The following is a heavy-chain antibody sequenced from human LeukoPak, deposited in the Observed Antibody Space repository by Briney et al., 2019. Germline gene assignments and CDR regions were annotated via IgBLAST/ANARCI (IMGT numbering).Heavy chain of an antibody. D-gene: IGHD3-22*01. J-gene: IGHJ4*02. CDR2: IYWNDDK. CDR3: AHLPDSSGLCYFDY. CDR1: GFSLSTSGVG. V-gene: IGHV2-5*01. Sequence: SGPTLVKHTQTLTLTCNFSGFSLSTSGVGVGWIRQPPGKALEWLALIYWNDDKRYSPSLKSRLTITKDTSKNQVVLTMTNMDPVDTATYYCAHLPDSSGLCYFDYWGQGTLVTVSS.